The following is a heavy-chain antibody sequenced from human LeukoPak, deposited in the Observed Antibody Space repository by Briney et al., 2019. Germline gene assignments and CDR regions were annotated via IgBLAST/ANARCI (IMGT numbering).Heavy chain of an antibody. Sequence: GGSLRLSCAAFGVMKTYSMNWVRQAPGKGLEWISYISSSSITLNYADSVKGRFTISRDNAKNLVFLHMNSLRDEDTAVYYCARSGNYYDTSGLLYWGQGALVIVSS. CDR1: GVMKTYS. D-gene: IGHD3-22*01. CDR3: ARSGNYYDTSGLLY. V-gene: IGHV3-48*02. CDR2: ISSSSITL. J-gene: IGHJ4*02.